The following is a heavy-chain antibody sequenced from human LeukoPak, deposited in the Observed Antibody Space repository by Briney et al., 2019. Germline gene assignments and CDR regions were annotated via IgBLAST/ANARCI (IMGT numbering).Heavy chain of an antibody. CDR1: GYSFTSYW. Sequence: GESLKISCKGSGYSFTSYWIGWVRQMPGKGLEWMGIIYPGDSDTRYSPSFQGQVTISADKSISTAYLQWSSLKAPDTAMYYCARASPYCSSTSCSFDYWGQGTLVTVSS. J-gene: IGHJ4*02. D-gene: IGHD2-2*01. CDR2: IYPGDSDT. CDR3: ARASPYCSSTSCSFDY. V-gene: IGHV5-51*01.